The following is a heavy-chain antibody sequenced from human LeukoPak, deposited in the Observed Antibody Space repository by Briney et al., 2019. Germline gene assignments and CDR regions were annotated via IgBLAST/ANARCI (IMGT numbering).Heavy chain of an antibody. CDR3: ASGLGYCSSTACLVWFDP. J-gene: IGHJ5*02. CDR1: GGSFSGYY. CDR2: INHSGST. Sequence: PSETLSLTCAVYGGSFSGYYWSWIRQPPVKGLEWIGEINHSGSTNYNPSLKSRVTISVDTSKNQFSLKLSSVTAADTAVYYCASGLGYCSSTACLVWFDPWGQGTLVTVSS. D-gene: IGHD2-2*01. V-gene: IGHV4-34*01.